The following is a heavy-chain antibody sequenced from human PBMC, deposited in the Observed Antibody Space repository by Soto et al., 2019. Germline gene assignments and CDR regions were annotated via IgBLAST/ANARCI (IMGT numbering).Heavy chain of an antibody. CDR1: GFSLSTTAEG. J-gene: IGHJ4*02. CDR2: IYWDDDE. V-gene: IGHV2-5*02. D-gene: IGHD2-2*01. Sequence: QITLKESGPTLVKPTQPLTLTCTFSGFSLSTTAEGVGWIRQPPGKALEWLALIYWDDDERYSPSLKSRLTITRHTSKNQVVLTMTNVDPVDTATYYCAHGSCSSAACYPNPYLDYWGQGILVTASS. CDR3: AHGSCSSAACYPNPYLDY.